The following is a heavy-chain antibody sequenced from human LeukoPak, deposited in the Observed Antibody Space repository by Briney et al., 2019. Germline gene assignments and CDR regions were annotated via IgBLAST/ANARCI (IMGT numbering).Heavy chain of an antibody. CDR2: IIPIFGTA. CDR3: ARGRLAAPVGALYLYYFDY. V-gene: IGHV1-69*06. Sequence: ASVKVSCKASGGTFSSYAISWVRQAPGQGLEWMGGIIPIFGTANYAQKFQGRVTITADKSTSTAYMELSSLRSEDTAVYYCARGRLAAPVGALYLYYFDYWGQGTLVTVSS. D-gene: IGHD1-26*01. CDR1: GGTFSSYA. J-gene: IGHJ4*02.